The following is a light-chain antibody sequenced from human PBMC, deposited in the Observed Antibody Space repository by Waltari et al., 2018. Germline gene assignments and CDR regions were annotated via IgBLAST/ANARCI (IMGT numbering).Light chain of an antibody. CDR3: GTWDSSLSGAV. CDR2: ENT. V-gene: IGLV1-51*02. J-gene: IGLJ7*01. Sequence: QSVLTQPPSVSAAPGQRVTIPCSGGRPNTGNTYVSWYRQFPGTAPKLLIYENTERPSGIPGRFSGSKSGTSATLDITGLQAGDEADYYCGTWDSSLSGAVFGGGTHLTVL. CDR1: RPNTGNTY.